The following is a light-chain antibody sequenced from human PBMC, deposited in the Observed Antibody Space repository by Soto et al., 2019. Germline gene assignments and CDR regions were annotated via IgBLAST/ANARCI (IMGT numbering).Light chain of an antibody. V-gene: IGLV2-23*01. J-gene: IGLJ1*01. CDR2: EGS. CDR1: SRDVGNYNL. CDR3: CSYVGTNTLYV. Sequence: QSVLTQPASVSGSPGQSITISCTGTSRDVGNYNLASWYQQHPGKAPKLMISEGSKRPSGVSNRFSGSKSGNTASLTISGLQAEDEADYYCCSYVGTNTLYVFGTGTKLTVL.